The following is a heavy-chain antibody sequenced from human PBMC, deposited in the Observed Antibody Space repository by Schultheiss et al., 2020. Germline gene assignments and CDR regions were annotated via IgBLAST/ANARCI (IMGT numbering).Heavy chain of an antibody. V-gene: IGHV3-33*06. CDR1: GFTFSSYG. J-gene: IGHJ4*02. CDR2: IWYDGSNK. Sequence: GGSLRLSCAASGFTFSSYGMHWVRQAPGKGLEWVAVIWYDGSNKYYADSVKGRFTISRDNSKNTLYLQMNSLRAEDTALYYCAKDNGFGNFDSWGQGTLVTVSS. D-gene: IGHD3-10*01. CDR3: AKDNGFGNFDS.